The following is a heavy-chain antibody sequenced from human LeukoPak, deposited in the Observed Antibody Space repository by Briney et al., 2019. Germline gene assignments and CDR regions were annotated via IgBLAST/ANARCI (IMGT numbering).Heavy chain of an antibody. CDR1: GFTFSSYW. V-gene: IGHV3-74*01. CDR2: INSDGSST. D-gene: IGHD3-22*01. CDR3: ARDPRAAYYYDSSGYPDY. J-gene: IGHJ4*02. Sequence: GGSLRLSCAASGFTFSSYWMHWVRQAPGKGLVWVSRINSDGSSTSYADSVKGRFTISRDNAKNTLYLQMNSLRAEDTAVYYCARDPRAAYYYDSSGYPDYWGQGTLVTVSS.